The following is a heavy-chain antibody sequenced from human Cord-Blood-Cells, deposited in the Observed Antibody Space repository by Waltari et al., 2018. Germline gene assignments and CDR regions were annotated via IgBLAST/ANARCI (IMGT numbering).Heavy chain of an antibody. D-gene: IGHD3-10*01. Sequence: EVQLVESGGGLVQLGGSLRLPCEAHGLTVSTTYTSCVRQAPWNGLEWVAVIYRGGSTYDADSVKVLFTISRHNSKNTLYLQMNSLRAEDTAVYYCAAVHSGSYALDIWGQGTMVTVSS. CDR2: IYRGGST. J-gene: IGHJ3*02. CDR3: AAVHSGSYALDI. V-gene: IGHV3-53*04. CDR1: GLTVSTTY.